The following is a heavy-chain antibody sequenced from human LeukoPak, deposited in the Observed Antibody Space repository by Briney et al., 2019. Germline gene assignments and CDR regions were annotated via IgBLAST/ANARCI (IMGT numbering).Heavy chain of an antibody. V-gene: IGHV3-30*07. Sequence: GGSLRLSCAASGFTFSSYAMHWVRQAPGKGLEWVAVISYDGSNKYYADSVKGRFTISRDNSKNTLYLQMNSLRAEDTAVYYCANERLWFGELSFDYWGQGTPVTVSS. D-gene: IGHD3-10*01. CDR3: ANERLWFGELSFDY. J-gene: IGHJ4*02. CDR1: GFTFSSYA. CDR2: ISYDGSNK.